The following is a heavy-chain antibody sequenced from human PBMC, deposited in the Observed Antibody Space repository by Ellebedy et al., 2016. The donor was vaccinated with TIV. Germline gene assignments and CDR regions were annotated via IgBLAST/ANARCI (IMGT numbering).Heavy chain of an antibody. CDR1: GFTFSGYY. Sequence: GESLKISCAASGFTFSGYYMSWFRQAPGKGPEWVSYISYSGDLMYYADSVKGRFTTSRDNAENSLYLQMNSLRAEDTAVYYCARLGVIAAAGAIDYWGQGTLVIVSS. CDR3: ARLGVIAAAGAIDY. J-gene: IGHJ4*02. D-gene: IGHD6-13*01. CDR2: ISYSGDLM. V-gene: IGHV3-11*01.